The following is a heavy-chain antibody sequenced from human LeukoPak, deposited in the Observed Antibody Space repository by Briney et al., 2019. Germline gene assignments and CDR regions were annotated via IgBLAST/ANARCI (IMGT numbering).Heavy chain of an antibody. CDR1: GYSISSGYY. CDR2: IYHSGST. Sequence: SETLSLTCAVSGYSISSGYYWGWIRQPPGKGLKWIGSIYHSGSTYYNPSLKSRVTISVDTSKNQFSLKLSSVTAADTAVYYCARRVLDCSSTSCYTGYAFDIWGQGTMVTVSS. CDR3: ARRVLDCSSTSCYTGYAFDI. V-gene: IGHV4-38-2*01. D-gene: IGHD2-2*02. J-gene: IGHJ3*02.